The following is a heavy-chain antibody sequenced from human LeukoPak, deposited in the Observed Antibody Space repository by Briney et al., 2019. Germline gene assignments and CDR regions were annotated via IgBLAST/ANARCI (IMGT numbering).Heavy chain of an antibody. D-gene: IGHD6-19*01. V-gene: IGHV3-9*01. J-gene: IGHJ4*02. CDR3: AKVGAVAGDYFDY. CDR1: GFTFDDYA. Sequence: PGGSLRLSCAASGFTFDDYAMHWVRQAPGKGLEWVSGISWSSGSIDYADSVKGRFTISRDNAKTSLYLQMNSLRAEDTALYYCAKVGAVAGDYFDYWGQGTLVTVSS. CDR2: ISWSSGSI.